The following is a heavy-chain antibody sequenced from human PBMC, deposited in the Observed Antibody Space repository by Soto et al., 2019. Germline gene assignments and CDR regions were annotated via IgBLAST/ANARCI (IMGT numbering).Heavy chain of an antibody. D-gene: IGHD2-2*01. CDR1: GYTFTSYD. V-gene: IGHV1-8*01. CDR2: MNPNSGNT. Sequence: ASVKVSCKASGYTFTSYDINWVRQATGQGLEWMGWMNPNSGNTGYAQKLQGRVTMTRNTSKSTAYMELSSLRSDDTAVYYCARGVYCSSTSCYYYYYYVMDVWGQGTTVTVSS. J-gene: IGHJ6*02. CDR3: ARGVYCSSTSCYYYYYYVMDV.